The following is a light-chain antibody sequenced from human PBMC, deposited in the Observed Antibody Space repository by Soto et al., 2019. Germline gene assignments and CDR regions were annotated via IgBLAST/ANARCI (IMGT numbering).Light chain of an antibody. V-gene: IGKV1-39*01. Sequence: DIQLTQSPSSLSASVGDEVTITCRASQTIMTYLNWYQQKPGQAPRLLIYGASSRATGIPDRFSGSGSGTDFTLTISSLQPEDFATYYCQQSYSTPLTFGGGTKVDIK. CDR3: QQSYSTPLT. J-gene: IGKJ4*02. CDR1: QTIMTY. CDR2: GAS.